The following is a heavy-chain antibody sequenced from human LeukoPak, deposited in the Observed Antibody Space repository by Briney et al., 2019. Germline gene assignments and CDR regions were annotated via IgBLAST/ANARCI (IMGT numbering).Heavy chain of an antibody. CDR1: GGSIRSSSYY. Sequence: SETLSLTCTVSGGSIRSSSYYWGWIRQPPGKGLEWIGSNYYSGSTYYNASLKSRGTISVDTSKNQFSLKLNSVTAADTAVYFCARQVVAVAGTGYFDYWGQGTLVTVSS. CDR3: ARQVVAVAGTGYFDY. CDR2: NYYSGST. V-gene: IGHV4-39*01. D-gene: IGHD6-19*01. J-gene: IGHJ4*02.